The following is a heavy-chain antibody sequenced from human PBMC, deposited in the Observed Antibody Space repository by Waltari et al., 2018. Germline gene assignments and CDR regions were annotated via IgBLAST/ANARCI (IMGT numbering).Heavy chain of an antibody. CDR3: AIKRSGWKENFLH. J-gene: IGHJ1*01. V-gene: IGHV3-23*04. CDR1: GFTFSNYA. CDR2: ITSSGSST. Sequence: EVQLVEFGGGLVQPGGSLRLSCAVSGFTFSNYAMTWVRQAPGKGLEWVSAITSSGSSTYYADSVKGRFTISRDNSKNTLYLQMNSLRADDTALYYCAIKRSGWKENFLHWGQGTLVTVSS. D-gene: IGHD3-10*01.